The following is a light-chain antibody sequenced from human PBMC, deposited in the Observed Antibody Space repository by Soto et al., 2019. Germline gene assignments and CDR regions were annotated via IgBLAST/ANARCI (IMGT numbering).Light chain of an antibody. J-gene: IGKJ1*01. CDR1: ESVSTT. Sequence: IALTQSPAKIAMLPCGSGHRSCRASESVSTTLAWYQQKPGQPPRLLMYGASSRGTGTPARFSSSGSGTDFTLSISRMEPEEFAVYFCKQYDRQPTFGPGTKVEIK. CDR2: GAS. CDR3: KQYDRQPT. V-gene: IGKV3-20*01.